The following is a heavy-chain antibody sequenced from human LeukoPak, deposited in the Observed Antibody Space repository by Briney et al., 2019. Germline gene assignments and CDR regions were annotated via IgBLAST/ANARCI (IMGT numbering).Heavy chain of an antibody. CDR2: ISSSSNTV. D-gene: IGHD3-22*01. J-gene: IGHJ4*02. V-gene: IGHV3-48*01. CDR1: GFTFSSYS. Sequence: GGSLRLSCAASGFTFSSYSMSWVRQAPGKGLEWISYISSSSNTVYYADSVKGRFTISRDNAKNSLFLQMNSLRAEDTAVYYCARRYYYDSSGFLYWGQGTLVTVSS. CDR3: ARRYYYDSSGFLY.